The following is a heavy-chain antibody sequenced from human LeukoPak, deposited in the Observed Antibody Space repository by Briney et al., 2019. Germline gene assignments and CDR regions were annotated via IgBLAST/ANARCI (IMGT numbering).Heavy chain of an antibody. CDR3: ARVRHGRSFVKYYYYYYMDV. CDR2: IYYSGST. Sequence: SETLSLTCTVSGGSISSGGYYWSWIRQHPGKGLEWIGYIYYSGSTYYNPSLKSRVTISVDTSKNQFSLKLSSVTAADTAVYYRARVRHGRSFVKYYYYYYMDVWGKGTTVTVSS. D-gene: IGHD3-10*01. J-gene: IGHJ6*03. CDR1: GGSISSGGYY. V-gene: IGHV4-31*03.